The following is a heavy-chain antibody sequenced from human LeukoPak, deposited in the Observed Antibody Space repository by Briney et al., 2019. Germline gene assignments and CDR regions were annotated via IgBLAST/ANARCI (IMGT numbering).Heavy chain of an antibody. J-gene: IGHJ5*01. Sequence: ASVKVSCKASGHTFTNYYMHWVRQAPGQGLEWMGMISPSGDRTTYAQRFQGRVTMTRDTSTSTLYMDLSSLRSDDTAVVYCARGDGYNWFAYWGQGTLVTVSS. V-gene: IGHV1-46*01. D-gene: IGHD5-24*01. CDR1: GHTFTNYY. CDR2: ISPSGDRT. CDR3: ARGDGYNWFAY.